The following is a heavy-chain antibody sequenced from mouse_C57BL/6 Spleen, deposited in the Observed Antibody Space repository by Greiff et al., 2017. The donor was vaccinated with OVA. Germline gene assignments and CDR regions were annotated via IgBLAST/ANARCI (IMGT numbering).Heavy chain of an antibody. V-gene: IGHV1-61*01. CDR2: IYTSDSDT. J-gene: IGHJ2*01. D-gene: IGHD2-3*01. CDR3: ARMGPHCDY. Sequence: LQPPGAELVRPGSSVQLSCKASGYTFTSYWLDWVKQRPGQGLEWIGHIYTSDSDTPSHQKSTDQATLTVEKSSRAAYMQLSSLASEGTAVYYCARMGPHCDYWGQGTTLTVSA. CDR1: GYTFTSYW.